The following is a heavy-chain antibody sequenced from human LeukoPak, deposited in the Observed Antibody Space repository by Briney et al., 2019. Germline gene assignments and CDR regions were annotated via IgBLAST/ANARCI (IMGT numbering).Heavy chain of an antibody. D-gene: IGHD4-17*01. CDR1: GFTFSSYA. CDR3: VKTQTHFGDYRRDY. Sequence: GGSLRLSCGASGFTFSSYAMSWVRQAPGKGLEWVSGISGSGDRRNYADSVKGRFTISRDISKNTLYLQMNSLRAEDTAVYYCVKTQTHFGDYRRDYWGQGTLVTVSS. V-gene: IGHV3-23*01. J-gene: IGHJ4*02. CDR2: ISGSGDRR.